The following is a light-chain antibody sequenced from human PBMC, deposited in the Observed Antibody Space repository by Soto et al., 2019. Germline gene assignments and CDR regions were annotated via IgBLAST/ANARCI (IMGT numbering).Light chain of an antibody. CDR1: QSVSDNH. Sequence: DIVLTQSPGTLSLSPGERATLSCRASQSVSDNHLAWYQQKPGQAPRLLIYRASRRATDIPDRFSGSGSGTEFSLTISRLEPEDFAVYYCHQYGNSPGTFGQGTKVEIK. CDR2: RAS. CDR3: HQYGNSPGT. V-gene: IGKV3-20*01. J-gene: IGKJ1*01.